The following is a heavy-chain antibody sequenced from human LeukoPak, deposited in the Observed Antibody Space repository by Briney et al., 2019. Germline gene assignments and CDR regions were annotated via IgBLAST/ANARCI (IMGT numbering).Heavy chain of an antibody. CDR1: GFTVSSNY. Sequence: GGSLRLSCAASGFTVSSNYMSWVRQAPGKGLEWVSVIYSGGSTYYADAVKGRFTISRNNSKNTVYLQMNSLSAEDTAVYYCARGSDLDYWGQGTLVTVSS. J-gene: IGHJ4*02. CDR3: ARGSDLDY. V-gene: IGHV3-53*01. CDR2: IYSGGST.